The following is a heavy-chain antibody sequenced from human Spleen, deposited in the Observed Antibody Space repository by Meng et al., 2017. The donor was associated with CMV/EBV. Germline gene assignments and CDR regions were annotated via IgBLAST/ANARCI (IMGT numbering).Heavy chain of an antibody. CDR1: GYTFTSYD. V-gene: IGHV1-8*03. Sequence: ASVKVSCKASGYTFTSYDINWVRQATGQGLEWMGWMNPNSGNTGYAQKFQGRVTITRNTSISTAYMELNSLRADDTAVYYCARDPEESGLDVWGQGTTVTVSS. D-gene: IGHD3-10*01. J-gene: IGHJ6*02. CDR2: MNPNSGNT. CDR3: ARDPEESGLDV.